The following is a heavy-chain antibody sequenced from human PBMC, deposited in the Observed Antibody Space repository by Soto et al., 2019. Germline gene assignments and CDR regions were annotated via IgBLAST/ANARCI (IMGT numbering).Heavy chain of an antibody. CDR3: TSRVVVPAALDY. CDR1: GFTFSGSA. J-gene: IGHJ4*02. CDR2: IRSKANNYAT. D-gene: IGHD2-2*01. Sequence: EVQLVESGGGLFQPGGSLKLSCAASGFTFSGSAMHWVRQASGKGLEWVGRIRSKANNYATAYVASVKGRFTISRDDSKNTAYLQMNSLKTEDTAVYYCTSRVVVPAALDYWGQGALVTVSS. V-gene: IGHV3-73*01.